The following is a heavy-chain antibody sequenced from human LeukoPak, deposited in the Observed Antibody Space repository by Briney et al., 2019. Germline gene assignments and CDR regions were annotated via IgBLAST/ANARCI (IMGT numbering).Heavy chain of an antibody. CDR3: AKDNYGSGSYYHFDY. CDR1: GFTFSSYA. J-gene: IGHJ4*02. CDR2: ISGSGGST. V-gene: IGHV3-23*01. D-gene: IGHD3-10*01. Sequence: PGGSLRLSCAASGFTFSSYAMSWVRQAPGKGLEWVSAISGSGGSTYYADSVKGRFTISRDNSKNTLYLQMNSLRAEDTAVYYCAKDNYGSGSYYHFDYWGQGTLVTVSS.